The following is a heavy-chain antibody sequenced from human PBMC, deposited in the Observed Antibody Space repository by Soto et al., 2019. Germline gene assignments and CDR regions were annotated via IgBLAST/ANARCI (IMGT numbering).Heavy chain of an antibody. D-gene: IGHD2-15*01. J-gene: IGHJ6*02. CDR2: TRNKANSYTT. CDR3: ARAKHGGNGDYYYGMDV. CDR1: GFTFSDHY. Sequence: GGSLRLSCAASGFTFSDHYMDWVRQAPGKGLEWVGRTRNKANSYTTEYAASVKGRFTISRDDSKNSLYLQMNSLKTEDTAVYYCARAKHGGNGDYYYGMDVWGQGTTVTVSS. V-gene: IGHV3-72*01.